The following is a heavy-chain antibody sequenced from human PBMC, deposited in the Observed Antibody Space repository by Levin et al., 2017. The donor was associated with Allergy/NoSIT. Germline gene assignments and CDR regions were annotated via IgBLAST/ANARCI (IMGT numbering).Heavy chain of an antibody. CDR3: ARIGYSSGDFDY. CDR1: GLIFSDHY. V-gene: IGHV3-72*01. CDR2: IGTKGANYVT. J-gene: IGHJ4*02. D-gene: IGHD6-25*01. Sequence: SCAASGLIFSDHYMDWVRQAPGKGLEWVCRIGTKGANYVTRYAASVKGRFTISRDDSGNSLYLQMNSLKTDDTAMYFCARIGYSSGDFDYWGQGALVTVSS.